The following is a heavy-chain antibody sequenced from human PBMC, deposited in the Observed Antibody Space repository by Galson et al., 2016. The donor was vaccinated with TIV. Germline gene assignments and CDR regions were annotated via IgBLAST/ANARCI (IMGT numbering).Heavy chain of an antibody. D-gene: IGHD5-18*01. CDR3: AKEGYSYRLS. J-gene: IGHJ4*02. CDR1: GGSVTSSH. CDR2: VYPSGDT. V-gene: IGHV4-4*07. Sequence: ETLSLTCTVSGGSVTSSHWSWIRQPAGKGLEWIGRVYPSGDTNYSPSLKSRVTMSLDTSKNQFSLNLMSVTAADTAVYYCAKEGYSYRLSWGQGIPVTVSS.